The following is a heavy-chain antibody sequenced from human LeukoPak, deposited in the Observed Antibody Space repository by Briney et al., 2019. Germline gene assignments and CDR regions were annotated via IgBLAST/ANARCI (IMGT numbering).Heavy chain of an antibody. D-gene: IGHD5/OR15-5a*01. CDR1: GYTFTGYY. J-gene: IGHJ6*03. CDR3: ATSSVRQTNDYYYYYMDV. V-gene: IGHV1-2*02. CDR2: INPNSGGT. Sequence: ASVKVSCKASGYTFTGYYMHWVRQAPGQGLEWMGWINPNSGGTNYAQKFQGRVTMTRDTSISTAYMELSRLRSDDTAVYYCATSSVRQTNDYYYYYMDVWGKGTTVTVSS.